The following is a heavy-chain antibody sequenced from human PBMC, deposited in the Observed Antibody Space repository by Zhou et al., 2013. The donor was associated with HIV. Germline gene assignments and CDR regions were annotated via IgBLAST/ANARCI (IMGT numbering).Heavy chain of an antibody. D-gene: IGHD2-2*01. V-gene: IGHV1-69*05. CDR2: ITPIFQTP. Sequence: QVHLVQSGPEVKKPGSSVKVSCKASGDISNSHAINWVRQAPGQGLEWMGGITPIFQTPNHAQKFQGRISISMDKSTTTVYMEMRRLTSEDSAVYYCTRDALYCSSPLCSYYYYYMDVWGGGTTVTVSS. J-gene: IGHJ6*03. CDR3: TRDALYCSSPLCSYYYYYMDV. CDR1: GDISNSHA.